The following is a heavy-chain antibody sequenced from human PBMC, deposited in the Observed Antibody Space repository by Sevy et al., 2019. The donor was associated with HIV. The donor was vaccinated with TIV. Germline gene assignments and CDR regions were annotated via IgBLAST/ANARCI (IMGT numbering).Heavy chain of an antibody. CDR3: ARGGDLAARFYY. D-gene: IGHD6-6*01. CDR1: GFTVSSNY. CDR2: IYSGGST. Sequence: GGSLRLSCAASGFTVSSNYMSWVRQAPGKGLEWVSVIYSGGSTYYADSAKGRFTISRDNSKNTLYLQMNSLRAEDTAVYYCARGGDLAARFYYWGQGTLVTVSS. V-gene: IGHV3-53*01. J-gene: IGHJ4*02.